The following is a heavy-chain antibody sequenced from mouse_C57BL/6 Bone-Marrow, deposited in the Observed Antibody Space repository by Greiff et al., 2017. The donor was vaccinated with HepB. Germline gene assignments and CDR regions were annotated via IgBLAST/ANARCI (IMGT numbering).Heavy chain of an antibody. J-gene: IGHJ4*01. D-gene: IGHD1-1*01. CDR2: IDPSDSYT. Sequence: QVQLQQSVAELVMPGASVKLSCKASGYTFTSYWMHWVKQRPGQGLEWIGEIDPSDSYTNYNQKFKGKSTLTVDKSSSTAYMQLSSLTSEDSAVYYYARRGVVDTHYYAMGYWGEGTPAIVSS. V-gene: IGHV1-69*01. CDR1: GYTFTSYW. CDR3: ARRGVVDTHYYAMGY.